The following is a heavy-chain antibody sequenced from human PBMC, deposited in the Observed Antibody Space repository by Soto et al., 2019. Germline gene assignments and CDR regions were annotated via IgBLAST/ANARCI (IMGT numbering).Heavy chain of an antibody. D-gene: IGHD2-15*01. CDR2: IWYNGTNK. V-gene: IGHV3-33*01. CDR3: ARGRYCSGGSCRRHSWFDP. CDR1: GFTFSNYG. J-gene: IGHJ5*02. Sequence: GGSLRLSCAASGFTFSNYGMHWVRQAPGKGLEWVAVIWYNGTNKYYADSVKGRFTISRDNSNNTLYLQMNSLRAEDTSVYYCARGRYCSGGSCRRHSWFDPWGQGTLVTVSS.